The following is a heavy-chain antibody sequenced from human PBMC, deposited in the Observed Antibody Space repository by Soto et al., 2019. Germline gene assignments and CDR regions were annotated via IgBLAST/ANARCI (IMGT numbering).Heavy chain of an antibody. CDR3: ARKPLWQYWYFAL. Sequence: EVQLVESGGSVIRPGGSLRLSCAASGFAFQNHGMAWVRQVPGTGLAWVAGISGSGVNAGYADSVKGRFTISRDNGDNSLYLEITSLGVEDTALYHCARKPLWQYWYFALGGRGTLVTFSS. V-gene: IGHV3-20*01. CDR2: ISGSGVNA. CDR1: GFAFQNHG. J-gene: IGHJ2*01.